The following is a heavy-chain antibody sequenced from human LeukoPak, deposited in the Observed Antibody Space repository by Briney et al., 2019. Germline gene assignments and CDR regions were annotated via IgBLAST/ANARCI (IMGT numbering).Heavy chain of an antibody. V-gene: IGHV1-24*01. CDR1: GYTFTSYY. Sequence: ASVTVSCTASGYTFTSYYMHWVRPAPGKGLEWMGGFDPEDGETIYAQKFQGRVTMTEDTSTDTAYMELSSLRSEDTAVYYCATSRTMVRGVIYFDFDYWGQGTLVTVSS. J-gene: IGHJ4*02. CDR3: ATSRTMVRGVIYFDFDY. CDR2: FDPEDGET. D-gene: IGHD3-10*01.